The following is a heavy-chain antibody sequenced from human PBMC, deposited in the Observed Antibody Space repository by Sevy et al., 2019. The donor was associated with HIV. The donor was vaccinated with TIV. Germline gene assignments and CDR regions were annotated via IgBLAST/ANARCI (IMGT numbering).Heavy chain of an antibody. Sequence: ASVKVSCKVSGYTLTELSMHWVRQAPGKGLEWMGSFDPEDGETLYAQKFQRRVTMTEDTSTNTAYMELSSLRSEDTAVYYCATTKDYYDSSGSPFDYWGQGTLVTVSS. CDR3: ATTKDYYDSSGSPFDY. CDR2: FDPEDGET. D-gene: IGHD3-22*01. J-gene: IGHJ4*02. V-gene: IGHV1-24*01. CDR1: GYTLTELS.